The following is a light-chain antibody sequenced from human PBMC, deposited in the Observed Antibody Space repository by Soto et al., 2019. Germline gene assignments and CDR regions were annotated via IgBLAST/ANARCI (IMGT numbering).Light chain of an antibody. CDR3: QQYGSSSLT. Sequence: EIVLTQSPGTLSLSPGERATLSCRASXXVSSSSLAWYQQKPGQAPRLVIYGASSRATGIPDRFSGSGSGTDFTLTISRLEPEDFAVYYCQQYGSSSLTFGGGTKVEIK. J-gene: IGKJ4*01. V-gene: IGKV3-20*01. CDR1: XXVSSSS. CDR2: GAS.